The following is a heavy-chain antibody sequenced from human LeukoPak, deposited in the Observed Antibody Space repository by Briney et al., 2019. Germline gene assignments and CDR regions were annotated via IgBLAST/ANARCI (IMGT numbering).Heavy chain of an antibody. CDR2: INHSGST. J-gene: IGHJ4*02. CDR1: GGPFSGYY. D-gene: IGHD6-19*01. V-gene: IGHV4-34*01. CDR3: ARGVRIAVAHPHLDY. Sequence: SETLSLTCAVYGGPFSGYYCNWIRQSPGKGLEWIGEINHSGSTNYNPSLKSRVTISVDTSTKQFSLKLSSVTAADTGIYYCARGVRIAVAHPHLDYWGQGSLVTVSS.